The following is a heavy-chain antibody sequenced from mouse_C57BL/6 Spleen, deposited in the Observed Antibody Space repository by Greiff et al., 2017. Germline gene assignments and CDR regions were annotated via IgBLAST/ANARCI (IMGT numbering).Heavy chain of an antibody. CDR2: IYPGSGST. Sequence: QVQLQQPGAELVKPGASVKMSCKASGYTFTSYWITWVKQRPGQGLEWIGDIYPGSGSTNYNEKFKSKATLTVDTSSSTAYMQLSSLTSEDSAVYYCARYYYGSRYDYFDYWGEGTTLTESS. D-gene: IGHD1-1*01. V-gene: IGHV1-55*01. CDR3: ARYYYGSRYDYFDY. CDR1: GYTFTSYW. J-gene: IGHJ2*01.